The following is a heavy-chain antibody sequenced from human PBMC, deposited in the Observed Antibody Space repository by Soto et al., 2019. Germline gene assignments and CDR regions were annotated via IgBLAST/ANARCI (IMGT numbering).Heavy chain of an antibody. V-gene: IGHV3-74*01. CDR3: ARGGPYHYCPRGSRVADF. J-gene: IGHJ4*02. CDR1: GFTLNDYW. Sequence: EVQLVESGGGLVQRGGSLRLSCEASGFTLNDYWMHWVRQVPGKGLVWVARINADGTSASYADSVKGRFTISRDNAKNTVYLLMNSLRAEDSAVYYCARGGPYHYCPRGSRVADFWGLGTLVTLSS. CDR2: INADGTSA. D-gene: IGHD6-13*01.